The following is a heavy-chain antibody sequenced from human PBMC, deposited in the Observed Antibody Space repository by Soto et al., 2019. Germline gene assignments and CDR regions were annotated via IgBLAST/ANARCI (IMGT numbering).Heavy chain of an antibody. CDR1: GGSVXSSSYD. CDR2: IYYSGST. V-gene: IGHV4-39*01. D-gene: IGHD2-21*01. J-gene: IGHJ4*02. Sequence: SETXSITCTVSGGSVXSSSYDWGWIRQPPGKGLEWIGSIYYSGSTYYNPSLKSRVTISVDTSKNQFSLKLSSVTAADTAVYYCARRLDYWGQGTLVTVSS. CDR3: ARRLDY.